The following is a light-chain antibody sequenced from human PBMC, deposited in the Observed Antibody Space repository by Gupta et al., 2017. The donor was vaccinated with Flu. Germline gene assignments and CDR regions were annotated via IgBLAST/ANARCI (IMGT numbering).Light chain of an antibody. CDR3: SSYTSSSTGV. V-gene: IGLV2-14*01. J-gene: IGLJ1*01. CDR2: EVS. CDR1: SSDVGGYNY. Sequence: QSALTQPASVSGSPGQSITISCTGTSSDVGGYNYVSWYQQHPGKAPKRRIYEVSNRPSGVSNRVSGSKSGNTASLTISGLQAEDEADEYCSSYTSSSTGVFGTGTKVTVL.